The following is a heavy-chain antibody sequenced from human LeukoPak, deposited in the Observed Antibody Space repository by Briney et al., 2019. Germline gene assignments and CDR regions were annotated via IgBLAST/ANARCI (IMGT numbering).Heavy chain of an antibody. D-gene: IGHD2-2*01. V-gene: IGHV4-59*12. J-gene: IGHJ2*01. CDR3: ARDALYCSSTSCYRYWYFDL. CDR1: GGFISSYY. Sequence: KSSETLSLTCTISGGFISSYYWSWIRQPPGKGLEWIGNIYYSGSTIYNPSLKSRVTMSVDTSKNQFSLKLSSVTAADTAVYYCARDALYCSSTSCYRYWYFDLWGRGTLVTVSS. CDR2: IYYSGST.